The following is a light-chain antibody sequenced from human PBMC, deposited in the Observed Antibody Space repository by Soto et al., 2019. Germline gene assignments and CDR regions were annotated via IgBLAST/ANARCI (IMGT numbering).Light chain of an antibody. Sequence: DIQMTQSPSTLSASVGDRVTITCRARQSISRWLAWYQQKPGKAPKLLIYDASTLESGVPRRFRGNGSGTEFILNISRLQPDDFATYHCQQYNSYSRTFGEGTKVEIK. J-gene: IGKJ1*01. CDR1: QSISRW. V-gene: IGKV1-5*01. CDR2: DAS. CDR3: QQYNSYSRT.